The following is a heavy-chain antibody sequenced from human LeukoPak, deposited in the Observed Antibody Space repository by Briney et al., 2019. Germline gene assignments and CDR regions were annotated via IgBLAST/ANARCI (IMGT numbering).Heavy chain of an antibody. Sequence: SETLSLTCAVYGGSFSGYYWSWIRQPPGKGLEWIGEINHSGSTNYNPSLKSRVTISVDTSKNQFSLMLSSVTAADTAVYYCANRIAAAAPSDYWGQGTLVTVSS. CDR3: ANRIAAAAPSDY. CDR1: GGSFSGYY. D-gene: IGHD6-13*01. CDR2: INHSGST. V-gene: IGHV4-34*01. J-gene: IGHJ4*02.